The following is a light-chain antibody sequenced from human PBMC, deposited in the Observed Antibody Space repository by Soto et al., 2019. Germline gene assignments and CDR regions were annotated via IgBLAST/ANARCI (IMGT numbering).Light chain of an antibody. CDR1: SGSVSTNYY. CDR3: VLYMGAGSVV. J-gene: IGLJ2*01. CDR2: NTN. Sequence: QTVVTQEPSFSVSPGGTVTLTCGLNSGSVSTNYYPTWYQQTPGQAPRTLIYNTNTRSSGVPDRFSGSIVGNKAALTISGAQADDECDYYCVLYMGAGSVVFGGGTKLIVL. V-gene: IGLV8-61*01.